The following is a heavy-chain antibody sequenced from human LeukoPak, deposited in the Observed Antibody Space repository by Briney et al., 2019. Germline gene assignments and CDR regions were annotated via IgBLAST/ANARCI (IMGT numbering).Heavy chain of an antibody. J-gene: IGHJ3*02. CDR3: ARDTYYYDSSGYSHAFDI. Sequence: SETLSLTCTVSGRSISSGGYYWSWIRQHPGKGLEWIGYIYYSGSTYYNPSLKSRVTISVDTSKNQFSLKLSSVTAADTAVYYCARDTYYYDSSGYSHAFDIWGQGTMVTVSS. CDR2: IYYSGST. CDR1: GRSISSGGYY. V-gene: IGHV4-31*03. D-gene: IGHD3-22*01.